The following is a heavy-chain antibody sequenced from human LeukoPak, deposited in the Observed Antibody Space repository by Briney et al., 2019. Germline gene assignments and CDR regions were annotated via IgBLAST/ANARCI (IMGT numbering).Heavy chain of an antibody. Sequence: GESLKISCKGSGYSFTSYWIGWVRQMPGKGLEWMGIIYPGDSDTRHSPSFQGQVTISAVKSISTAYLQWSSLKASDTAMYYCARLVGGCSSTICYAGNYWGQGTLVTVSS. V-gene: IGHV5-51*01. J-gene: IGHJ4*02. D-gene: IGHD2-2*01. CDR3: ARLVGGCSSTICYAGNY. CDR1: GYSFTSYW. CDR2: IYPGDSDT.